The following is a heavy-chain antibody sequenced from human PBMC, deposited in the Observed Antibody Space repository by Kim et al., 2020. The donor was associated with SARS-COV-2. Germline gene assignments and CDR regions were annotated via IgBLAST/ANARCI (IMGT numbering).Heavy chain of an antibody. Sequence: GGSLRLSCAASGFTFSSYAMHWVRQAPGKGLEWVAVISYDGSNKYYADSVKGRFTISRDNSKNTLYLQMNSLRAEDTAVYYCARGSVWYSSSRDAFDIWGQGTMVTVSS. CDR1: GFTFSSYA. CDR2: ISYDGSNK. D-gene: IGHD6-6*01. J-gene: IGHJ3*02. CDR3: ARGSVWYSSSRDAFDI. V-gene: IGHV3-30-3*01.